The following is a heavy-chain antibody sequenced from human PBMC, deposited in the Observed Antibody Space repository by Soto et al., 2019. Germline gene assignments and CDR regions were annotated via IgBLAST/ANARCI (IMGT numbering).Heavy chain of an antibody. J-gene: IGHJ4*02. D-gene: IGHD4-17*01. Sequence: GGSLRLSCAASGFTFSSYWMSWVRQAPGKGLEWVANIKQDGSEKYYVDSVKGRFTISRDNAKNSLYLQMNSLRAEDTAVYYCERDPTDSTVTTHYNWGQETLVTVSS. CDR2: IKQDGSEK. CDR3: ERDPTDSTVTTHYN. V-gene: IGHV3-7*01. CDR1: GFTFSSYW.